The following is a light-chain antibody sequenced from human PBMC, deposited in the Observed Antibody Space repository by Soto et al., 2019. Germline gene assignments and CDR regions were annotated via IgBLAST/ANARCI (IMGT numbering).Light chain of an antibody. J-gene: IGKJ1*01. CDR3: QQYFASSWT. CDR2: ATS. CDR1: QRFTTSN. Sequence: EIVLTQSPGTLSSSPGERATLSSRASQRFTTSNFAWYQHKPGQAPRLLIYATSSRATGIPDRFGGSGSGTDFTLTINRLEPEDFAVYYCQQYFASSWTFGQGTKVEIK. V-gene: IGKV3-20*01.